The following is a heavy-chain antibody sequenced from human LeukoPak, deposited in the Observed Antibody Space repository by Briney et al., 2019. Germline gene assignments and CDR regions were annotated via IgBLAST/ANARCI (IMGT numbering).Heavy chain of an antibody. CDR2: VSIGDST. CDR3: ARAMRGYSYILEY. Sequence: PGGSLRLSCAASGFTLSSFDMSWVRQAPGKGLEWVSVVSIGDSTYYAGSVKGRFTISRDKTKNTLYLQMHSLRADDTAVYYCARAMRGYSYILEYWGQGTLVTVSS. D-gene: IGHD5-18*01. CDR1: GFTLSSFD. J-gene: IGHJ4*02. V-gene: IGHV3-23*01.